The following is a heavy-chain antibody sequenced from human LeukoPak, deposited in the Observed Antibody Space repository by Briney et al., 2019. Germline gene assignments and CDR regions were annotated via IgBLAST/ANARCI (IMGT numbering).Heavy chain of an antibody. CDR2: IDPNSGGT. J-gene: IGHJ4*02. D-gene: IGHD3-10*01. CDR3: ARDRGYGRYFDY. Sequence: ASVKVSCKASGYTFTGYYMHWVRQAPGQGLEWMGRIDPNSGGTNYAQKFQGRVTMTRDTSISTAYMELSRLRSDDTAVYYCARDRGYGRYFDYWGQGTLVTVSS. CDR1: GYTFTGYY. V-gene: IGHV1-2*06.